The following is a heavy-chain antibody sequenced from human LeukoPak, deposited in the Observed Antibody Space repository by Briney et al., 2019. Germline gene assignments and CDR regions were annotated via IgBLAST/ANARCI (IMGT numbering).Heavy chain of an antibody. J-gene: IGHJ4*02. Sequence: PGGSLRLSCAAYGFTFSSYSMSWVRQAAGKGLEWDSSISSSSSYIYYADSVKGRFTISRDNAKHSLYLQMNSLRAEDTAVYYCAKVGATTFRGPSDYWGQGTLVTVSS. CDR2: ISSSSSYI. V-gene: IGHV3-21*01. CDR1: GFTFSSYS. CDR3: AKVGATTFRGPSDY. D-gene: IGHD1-26*01.